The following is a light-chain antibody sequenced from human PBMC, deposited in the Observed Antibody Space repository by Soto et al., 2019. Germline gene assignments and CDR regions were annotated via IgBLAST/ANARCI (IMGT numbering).Light chain of an antibody. CDR2: DVS. V-gene: IGLV2-11*01. CDR3: QSYDLSLRNYV. CDR1: SSDVGGYNY. J-gene: IGLJ1*01. Sequence: QSVLTQPRSVSGSPGQSVTISCTGTSSDVGGYNYVSWYQQHPGKAPKLIIYDVSKRPSGVPDRFSGSRSGNTASLTISGLQAEDEADYYCQSYDLSLRNYVFGSGTKVTVL.